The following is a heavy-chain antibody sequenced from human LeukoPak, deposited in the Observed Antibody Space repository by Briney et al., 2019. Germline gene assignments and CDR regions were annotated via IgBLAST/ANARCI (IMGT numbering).Heavy chain of an antibody. D-gene: IGHD3-10*01. J-gene: IGHJ6*02. CDR2: INHSGST. Sequence: SETLSLTCAVYGGSFSGYYWSWIRQPPGKGLEWIGEINHSGSTNYNPSLKSRVTISVDTSKNQFSLKLSSVTAADTAVYYCAHSGPPYYYYGTDVWGQGTTVTVSS. V-gene: IGHV4-34*01. CDR1: GGSFSGYY. CDR3: AHSGPPYYYYGTDV.